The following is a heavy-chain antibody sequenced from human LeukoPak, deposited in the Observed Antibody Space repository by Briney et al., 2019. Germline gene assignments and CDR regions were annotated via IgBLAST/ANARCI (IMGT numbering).Heavy chain of an antibody. J-gene: IGHJ4*02. CDR3: ARELYYYDSSGYYQDY. CDR2: INPNSGGT. CDR1: GYTFTSYY. Sequence: ASVKVSCKASGYTFTSYYMHWVRQAPGQGLEWMGWINPNSGGTNYAQKFQGRVTMTRDTSISTAYMELSRLRSDDTAVYYCARELYYYDSSGYYQDYWGQGTLVTVSS. D-gene: IGHD3-22*01. V-gene: IGHV1-2*02.